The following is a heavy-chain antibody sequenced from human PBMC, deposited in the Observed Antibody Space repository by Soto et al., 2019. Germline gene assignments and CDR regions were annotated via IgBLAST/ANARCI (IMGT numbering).Heavy chain of an antibody. Sequence: QVQLVQSGAEVKKPGASVKVSCKASGYTFISSAMHWVRQAPGQRLEWMGWIHAGNGNTKYSQKLQGRVTITRDTSASTASMELSSLRSEDTAVYYCARQAVATISNDYWGQGTLVTVSS. D-gene: IGHD5-12*01. J-gene: IGHJ4*02. V-gene: IGHV1-3*01. CDR1: GYTFISSA. CDR2: IHAGNGNT. CDR3: ARQAVATISNDY.